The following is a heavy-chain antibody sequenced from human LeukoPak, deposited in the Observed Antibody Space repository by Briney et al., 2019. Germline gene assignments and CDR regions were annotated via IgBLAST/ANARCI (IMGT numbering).Heavy chain of an antibody. V-gene: IGHV1-18*01. CDR2: ISAYNGNT. Sequence: ASVKVSCKASGYTFISYGISWVRQAPGQGLEWMGWISAYNGNTNYVQNLQGRVTMTTDTSTSTAYMELRSLRSDDTAVYYCARGIFSFCSGGSCYENYFDYWGQGTLVTVSS. D-gene: IGHD2-15*01. CDR1: GYTFISYG. CDR3: ARGIFSFCSGGSCYENYFDY. J-gene: IGHJ4*02.